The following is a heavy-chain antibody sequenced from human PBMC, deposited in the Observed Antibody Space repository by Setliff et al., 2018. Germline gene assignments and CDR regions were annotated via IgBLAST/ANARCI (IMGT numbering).Heavy chain of an antibody. Sequence: SETLSLTCTVSGGSISSYYWSWIRQPPGKGLEWIGYIYYSGSTNYNPSLKSRVTISVDTSKNQFSLELSSLRSEDTALYYCARRDQAGFFDYWGQGTLVTVSS. D-gene: IGHD2-2*01. CDR1: GGSISSYY. CDR3: ARRDQAGFFDY. CDR2: IYYSGST. J-gene: IGHJ4*02. V-gene: IGHV4-59*01.